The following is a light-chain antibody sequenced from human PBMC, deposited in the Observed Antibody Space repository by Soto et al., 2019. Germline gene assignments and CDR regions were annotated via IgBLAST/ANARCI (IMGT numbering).Light chain of an antibody. CDR1: QSISSY. Sequence: DIPMTQPPSSLSASVGDRVTITCRASQSISSYLNWYQQKPGKAPKLLIYAASSLQSGVPSRFSGSRSGTDFTLTISSLQPEDFSTYYCQQSYSTPRTFGQGTKLEIK. CDR3: QQSYSTPRT. V-gene: IGKV1-39*01. CDR2: AAS. J-gene: IGKJ2*01.